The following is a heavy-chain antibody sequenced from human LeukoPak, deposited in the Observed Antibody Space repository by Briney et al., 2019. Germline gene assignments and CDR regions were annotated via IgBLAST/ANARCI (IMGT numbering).Heavy chain of an antibody. D-gene: IGHD7-27*01. Sequence: ASVKVSCKASGYTFTRYGITWVRRAPGLGLEWMGWIIPILGIANYAQKFQGRVTITADKSTSTAYMELSSLRSEDTAVYYCARVSLGIYYFDYWGQGTLVTVSS. J-gene: IGHJ4*02. CDR1: GYTFTRYG. CDR2: IIPILGIA. CDR3: ARVSLGIYYFDY. V-gene: IGHV1-69*10.